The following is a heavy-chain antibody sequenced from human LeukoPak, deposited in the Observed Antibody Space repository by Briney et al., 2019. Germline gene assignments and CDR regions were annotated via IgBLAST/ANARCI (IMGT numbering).Heavy chain of an antibody. J-gene: IGHJ5*02. Sequence: GASVKVSCKASGYTFTGYYMNWVRQAPGQGLEWMGWINSDNGFTKYAQKFQGRVTMTRDTSITTVYMDLTRLTSDDTAVYYCARNFDMKGFDPWGQGTLVTVSS. CDR2: INSDNGFT. V-gene: IGHV1-2*02. D-gene: IGHD3-9*01. CDR1: GYTFTGYY. CDR3: ARNFDMKGFDP.